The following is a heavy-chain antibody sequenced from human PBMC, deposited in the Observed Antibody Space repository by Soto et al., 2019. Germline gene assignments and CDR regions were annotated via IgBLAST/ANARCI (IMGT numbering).Heavy chain of an antibody. CDR2: IYHSGTT. V-gene: IGHV4-61*01. D-gene: IGHD3-22*01. Sequence: QLQLQESGPGLLQPSETLSLTCSVSGGSVRSGSYYWTWIRQPPGKGLEWIGYIYHSGTTNYNPSLKSRVTISIDSSKHQFFLKLNCVTAADTAVDYCARDSSGRHDYWGQGTLFTVSS. CDR3: ARDSSGRHDY. J-gene: IGHJ4*02. CDR1: GGSVRSGSYY.